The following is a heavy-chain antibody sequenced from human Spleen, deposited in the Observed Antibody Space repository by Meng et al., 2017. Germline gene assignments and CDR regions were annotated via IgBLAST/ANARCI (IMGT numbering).Heavy chain of an antibody. CDR3: ARDFGIASAGTLDY. D-gene: IGHD6-13*01. V-gene: IGHV3-21*01. CDR1: GFTFSSYS. J-gene: IGHJ4*02. Sequence: GESLKISCAASGFTFSSYSMNWVRQAPGKGLEWVSSISSSSSYIYYADSLKGRFTISRDNAKNSLYLQMNSLRAEDTAVYYCARDFGIASAGTLDYWGQGTLVTVSS. CDR2: ISSSSSYI.